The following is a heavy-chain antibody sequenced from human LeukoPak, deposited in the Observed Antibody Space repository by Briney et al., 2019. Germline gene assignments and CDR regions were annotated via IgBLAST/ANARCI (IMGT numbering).Heavy chain of an antibody. J-gene: IGHJ5*02. CDR1: GFTFSSYS. V-gene: IGHV3-48*01. Sequence: PGGSLRLSCAASGFTFSSYSMNWVRQAPGKGLEWVSYISSSSSTIYYADSVKGRFTISRDNAKNSLYLQMNSLRAEDTAVYYCARDPNYYDSSGYYYDDWFDPWGQGTLVTVSS. CDR3: ARDPNYYDSSGYYYDDWFDP. D-gene: IGHD3-22*01. CDR2: ISSSSSTI.